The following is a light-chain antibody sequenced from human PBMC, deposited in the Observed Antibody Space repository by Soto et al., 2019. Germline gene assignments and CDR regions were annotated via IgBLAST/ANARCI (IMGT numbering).Light chain of an antibody. CDR1: SSDIGDYNY. V-gene: IGLV2-8*01. J-gene: IGLJ1*01. CDR3: CSYAGIRHFV. CDR2: EVT. Sequence: QSVLTQPPSASGSPGQSVTFSCTGTSSDIGDYNYVSWYQQHPGKAPKLMIYEVTKRPSGVPDRFSGSKSGNTASLTVSGLQAEDEADYYCCSYAGIRHFVFGTGTKVTVL.